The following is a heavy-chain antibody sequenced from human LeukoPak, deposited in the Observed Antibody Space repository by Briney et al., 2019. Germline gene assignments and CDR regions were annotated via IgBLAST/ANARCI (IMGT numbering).Heavy chain of an antibody. D-gene: IGHD3-10*01. V-gene: IGHV3-30-3*01. CDR2: ISNDGSNK. Sequence: GRSLTLSCAASGFTFNTYTMHWVRQAPDRGLEWVADISNDGSNKFYVDSVKGRFTISRDNSKNTLYLQMNSLRAEDTAVYYCAGGGALPWFGASFDYWGQGTLVTVSS. J-gene: IGHJ4*02. CDR1: GFTFNTYT. CDR3: AGGGALPWFGASFDY.